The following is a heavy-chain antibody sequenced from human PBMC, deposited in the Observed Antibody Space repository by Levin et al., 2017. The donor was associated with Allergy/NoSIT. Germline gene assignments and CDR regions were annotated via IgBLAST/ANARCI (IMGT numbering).Heavy chain of an antibody. CDR3: TRVKCTSRSCYLFDY. J-gene: IGHJ4*02. V-gene: IGHV3-49*04. Sequence: RTGGSLRLSCAGSGFSFGDYALTWVRQAPGKGLEWVGFIRSKSYGETTEYAASVRGRFIISRDDSENVAYLQMNSLTAEDTAIYFCTRVKCTSRSCYLFDYWGQGILVTVSS. CDR1: GFSFGDYA. D-gene: IGHD2-2*01. CDR2: IRSKSYGETT.